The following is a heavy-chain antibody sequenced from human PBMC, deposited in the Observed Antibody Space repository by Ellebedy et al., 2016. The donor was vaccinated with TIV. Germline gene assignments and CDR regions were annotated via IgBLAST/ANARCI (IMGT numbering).Heavy chain of an antibody. CDR1: GFTFSSHD. V-gene: IGHV3-23*01. J-gene: IGHJ4*02. D-gene: IGHD4-23*01. CDR2: VSNSGDST. Sequence: GESLKISCAASGFTFSSHDMHWVRQAPGKGLEGVSAVSNSGDSTYYADSVKGRFTIPRDNSKNTLYLQMSSLRAEDTAVYYCSFKGVATRVYWGQGTLVTVSS. CDR3: SFKGVATRVY.